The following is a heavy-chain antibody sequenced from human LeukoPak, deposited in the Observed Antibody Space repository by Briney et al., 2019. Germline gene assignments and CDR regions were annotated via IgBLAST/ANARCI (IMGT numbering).Heavy chain of an antibody. D-gene: IGHD5-12*01. CDR3: ARSAGDGRLVATFDY. J-gene: IGHJ4*02. CDR2: ISYDGSNK. CDR1: GFTFSSNA. V-gene: IGHV3-30*04. Sequence: GGSLRLSCAASGFTFSSNAMHWVRQAPGKGLEWVAIISYDGSNKYYADSVKGRFTISRDKSKNTLYLQMNSLRGEDTAMYYCARSAGDGRLVATFDYWGEGTLVTVSS.